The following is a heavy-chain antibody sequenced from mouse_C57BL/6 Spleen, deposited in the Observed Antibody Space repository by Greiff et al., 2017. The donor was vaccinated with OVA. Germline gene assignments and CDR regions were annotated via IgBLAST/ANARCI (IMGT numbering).Heavy chain of an antibody. Sequence: EVNLVESGGGLVKPGGSLKLSCAASGFTFSDYGMHWVRQAPEKGLEWVAYISSGSSTIYYADTVKGRFTISRDNAKNTLFLQMTSLRSEDTAMYYCARPPTDYAMDYWGQGTSVTVSS. CDR3: ARPPTDYAMDY. V-gene: IGHV5-17*01. J-gene: IGHJ4*01. CDR1: GFTFSDYG. CDR2: ISSGSSTI.